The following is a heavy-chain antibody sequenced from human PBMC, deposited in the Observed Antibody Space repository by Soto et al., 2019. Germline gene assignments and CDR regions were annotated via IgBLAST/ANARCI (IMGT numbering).Heavy chain of an antibody. D-gene: IGHD2-15*01. CDR2: ISAYHGNT. Sequence: QVQLVQSGAEVKKPGASVKVSCKASGYTFTSYGISWVRQAPGQGLEWMGWISAYHGNTNYAQKLQGRVTMTTDTSTSTAYMDRRSLRDDDTAGYYCARDLKGYCSGGSCYAWYYFDYWGQGTLVNGSS. CDR1: GYTFTSYG. J-gene: IGHJ4*02. CDR3: ARDLKGYCSGGSCYAWYYFDY. V-gene: IGHV1-18*01.